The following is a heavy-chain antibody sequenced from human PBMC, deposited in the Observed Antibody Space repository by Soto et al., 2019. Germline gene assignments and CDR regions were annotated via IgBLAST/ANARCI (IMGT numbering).Heavy chain of an antibody. CDR2: IKSKTDGGTT. J-gene: IGHJ6*02. Sequence: GGSLRLSCAASGFTFSNAWMNWVRQAPGKGLEWVGRIKSKTDGGTTDYAAPVKGRFTISRDDSKNTLYLQMNSLKTEDTAVYYCTTTQYYDFWSGYQIYGMDVWGQGTTVTVSS. CDR3: TTTQYYDFWSGYQIYGMDV. D-gene: IGHD3-3*01. CDR1: GFTFSNAW. V-gene: IGHV3-15*07.